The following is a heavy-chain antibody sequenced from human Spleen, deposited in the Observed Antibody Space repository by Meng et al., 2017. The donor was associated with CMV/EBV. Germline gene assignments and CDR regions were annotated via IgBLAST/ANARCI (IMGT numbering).Heavy chain of an antibody. J-gene: IGHJ4*02. CDR1: GFSFRSNN. CDR3: ARDRAYSWRYDY. D-gene: IGHD2-21*01. CDR2: VSTSSTTI. V-gene: IGHV3-48*04. Sequence: GGSLRLSCEASGFSFRSNNMNWVRQAPGKGLEWISYVSTSSTTIYYADSVKGRFTISRDNAKSSLYLQMNSLRAEDTAVYYCARDRAYSWRYDYWGQGTLVTVSS.